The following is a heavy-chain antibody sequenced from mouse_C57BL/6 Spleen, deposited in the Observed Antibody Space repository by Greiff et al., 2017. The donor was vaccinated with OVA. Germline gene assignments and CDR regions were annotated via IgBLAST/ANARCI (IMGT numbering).Heavy chain of an antibody. CDR1: GYTFTSYW. V-gene: IGHV1-50*01. CDR3: ARYGSSSYYDY. J-gene: IGHJ2*01. Sequence: QVQLQQPGAELVKPGASVKLSCKASGYTFTSYWMQWVKQRPGQGLEWIGEIDPSDSYTNYNQKFKGKATLTVDTSSSTAYMQLSSLTSEDSAVYYCARYGSSSYYDYWGQGTTLTVSS. D-gene: IGHD1-1*01. CDR2: IDPSDSYT.